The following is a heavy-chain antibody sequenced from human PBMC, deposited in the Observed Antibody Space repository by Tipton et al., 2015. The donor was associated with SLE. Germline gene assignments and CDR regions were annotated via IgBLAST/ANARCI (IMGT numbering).Heavy chain of an antibody. Sequence: QSGAEVKKPGSSVKVSCKASGGTFTSYGISWVRQAPGQGLEWMGWINPNSGGTNYAQKFQGRVTMTRDTSISTAYMELSRLRSDDTAVYYCARDSKETYYDSSGDAFDIWGQGTMVTVSS. CDR3: ARDSKETYYDSSGDAFDI. CDR1: GGTFTSYG. V-gene: IGHV1-2*02. J-gene: IGHJ3*02. D-gene: IGHD3-22*01. CDR2: INPNSGGT.